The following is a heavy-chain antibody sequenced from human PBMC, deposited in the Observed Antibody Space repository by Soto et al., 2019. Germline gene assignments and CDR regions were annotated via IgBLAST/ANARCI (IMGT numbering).Heavy chain of an antibody. CDR1: GFTFSNAW. CDR2: IKSKTDGGTT. CDR3: TAGLRDILTGQTDC. Sequence: EVQLVESGGGLVKPGGSLRLSCAASGFTFSNAWMSWVRQAPGKGLEWVGRIKSKTDGGTTDYAAPVKVRFTISRDDSKNTLYLQMNSLKTEDTAVYYWTAGLRDILTGQTDCWGQGTLVTVSS. V-gene: IGHV3-15*01. J-gene: IGHJ4*02. D-gene: IGHD3-9*01.